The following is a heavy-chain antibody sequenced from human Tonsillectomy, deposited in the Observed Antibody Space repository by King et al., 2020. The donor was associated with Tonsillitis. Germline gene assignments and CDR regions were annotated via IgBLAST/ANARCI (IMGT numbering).Heavy chain of an antibody. V-gene: IGHV3-30*18. D-gene: IGHD1-26*01. CDR2: ISYDGSDE. J-gene: IGHJ4*02. Sequence: VQLVESGGGAVQPGRSLRLSCAASGFMFTVSGMHWVRQGPGKGLEWVAMISYDGSDEGYADSVKGRFTVSRDNSQNTVYLQMNSLRLEDTAVYFCAKDGSGSSFDYWGQGTLVTVSP. CDR1: GFMFTVSG. CDR3: AKDGSGSSFDY.